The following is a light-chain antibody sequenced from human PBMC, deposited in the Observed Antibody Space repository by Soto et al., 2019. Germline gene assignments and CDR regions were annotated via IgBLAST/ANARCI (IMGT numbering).Light chain of an antibody. CDR2: DVT. CDR3: CSYAGTYTVV. CDR1: SSDVGGYNY. V-gene: IGLV2-11*01. J-gene: IGLJ1*01. Sequence: QSALTQPRSVSGSPGQSVTISCTGTSSDVGGYNYVSWYQQHPDKAPKLMIYDVTKRPSGVPDRFSGSKSDNTASLTISGLQPDDEADYYCCSYAGTYTVVFGTGTKLTVL.